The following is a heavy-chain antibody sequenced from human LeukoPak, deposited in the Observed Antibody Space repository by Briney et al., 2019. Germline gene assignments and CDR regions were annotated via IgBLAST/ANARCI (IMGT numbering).Heavy chain of an antibody. J-gene: IGHJ3*02. CDR3: AGESNYDAFDI. CDR2: IKQDGSEK. V-gene: IGHV3-7*01. D-gene: IGHD5-24*01. CDR1: GFTFSSYW. Sequence: PGGSLRLSCAASGFTFSSYWMSWVRQAPGKGLEWVANIKQDGSEKYYVDSVKGRFTISRDNAKNSLYLQMNSLRAEDTAVYYCAGESNYDAFDIWGQGTMVTVSS.